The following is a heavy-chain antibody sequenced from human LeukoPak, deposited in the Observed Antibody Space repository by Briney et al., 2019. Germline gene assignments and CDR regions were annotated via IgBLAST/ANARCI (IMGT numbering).Heavy chain of an antibody. Sequence: ASVKVSCKASGYTFTDYYMHWVRQAPGQGLEWMGWINPNSGGTNSAQNFQGRVTMTRDTSISTAYTELSRLRSDDTAVYYCARESGRPYSYVDYWGQGTLVTVSS. V-gene: IGHV1-2*02. CDR2: INPNSGGT. CDR1: GYTFTDYY. CDR3: ARESGRPYSYVDY. J-gene: IGHJ4*02. D-gene: IGHD5-18*01.